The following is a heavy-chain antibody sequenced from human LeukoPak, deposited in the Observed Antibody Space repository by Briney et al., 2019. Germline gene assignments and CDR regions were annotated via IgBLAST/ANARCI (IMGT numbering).Heavy chain of an antibody. CDR1: GGSISNSNW. Sequence: SETLSLTCAVSGGSISNSNWWSWVRQPPGKGLEWIGEIYHSGSTNYNPSLKSRVTISVDTSKNQFSLKLSSVTAADTAVYYCARDGDSSGWYQGYYYYGMDVWGQGTTVTVSS. CDR2: IYHSGST. J-gene: IGHJ6*02. V-gene: IGHV4-4*02. D-gene: IGHD6-19*01. CDR3: ARDGDSSGWYQGYYYYGMDV.